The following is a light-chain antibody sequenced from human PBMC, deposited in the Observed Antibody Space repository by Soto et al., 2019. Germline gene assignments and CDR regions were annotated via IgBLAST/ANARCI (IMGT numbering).Light chain of an antibody. J-gene: IGLJ2*01. V-gene: IGLV2-14*01. CDR1: SSDVGGYDY. Sequence: QSALTQPASVSGSPGQSITISCTGTSSDVGGYDYVSWYQRHPGKAPELMIYEVSNRPSGVSNRFSGSKSGNTASLTISGLQAEDEADYYCSSYTSSSTLVFGGGTQLTVL. CDR3: SSYTSSSTLV. CDR2: EVS.